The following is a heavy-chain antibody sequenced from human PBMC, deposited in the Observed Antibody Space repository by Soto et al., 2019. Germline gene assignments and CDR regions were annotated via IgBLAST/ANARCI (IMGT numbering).Heavy chain of an antibody. CDR1: GYTFTSYA. D-gene: IGHD3-22*01. V-gene: IGHV1-3*01. CDR2: INAGNVNT. Sequence: QVQLVQSGAEVKKPGASVKVSCKDSGYTFTSYAMHWVRQAPGQRLEWMGWINAGNVNTKYSQKFQGRVTITRDTSASTPYMELSSLRSEDTAVYYRARSSGYYGVDYWGQGTLVTVSS. J-gene: IGHJ4*02. CDR3: ARSSGYYGVDY.